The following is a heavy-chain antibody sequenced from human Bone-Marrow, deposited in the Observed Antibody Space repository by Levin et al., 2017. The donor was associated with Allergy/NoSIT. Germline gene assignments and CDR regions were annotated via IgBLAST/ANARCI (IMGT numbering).Heavy chain of an antibody. CDR1: GFTFSGYW. CDR3: ARNGAWSFEF. CDR2: INRDGGDG. V-gene: IGHV3-7*01. Sequence: GGSLRLSCASSGFTFSGYWMAWVRQAPGNGLEWVANINRDGGDGYYVDSVKGRFTISRDNASNSLDLQMNSLRVEDTAVYYCARNGAWSFEFWGQGTLVTVSS. D-gene: IGHD2-8*01. J-gene: IGHJ4*02.